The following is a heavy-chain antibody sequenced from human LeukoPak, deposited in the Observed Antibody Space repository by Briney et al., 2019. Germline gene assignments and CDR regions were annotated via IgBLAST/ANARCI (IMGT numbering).Heavy chain of an antibody. CDR1: GYTFTGYY. CDR2: INPNSGGT. Sequence: GASVKVSCKASGYTFTGYYMHWVRQAPGQGLEWMGWINPNSGGTNYAQKFQGRVTMTRDASISTAYMELSRLRSDDTAVYYCARGKNSGSYFGGNFDYWGQGTLVTVSS. CDR3: ARGKNSGSYFGGNFDY. V-gene: IGHV1-2*02. J-gene: IGHJ4*02. D-gene: IGHD1-26*01.